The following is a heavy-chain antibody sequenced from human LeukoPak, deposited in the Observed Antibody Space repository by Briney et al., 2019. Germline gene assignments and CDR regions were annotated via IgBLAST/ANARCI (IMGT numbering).Heavy chain of an antibody. Sequence: PSETLSLTCTVSGGSISSYHWSWIRQPPGKRLEWIGYISYSGSTNSNPSLKSRVTISVDTSKNQFSLKLSSVTAADTAVYYCARGNYDSRGYSSAFDIWGQGAMVTVSS. D-gene: IGHD3-22*01. V-gene: IGHV4-59*01. CDR3: ARGNYDSRGYSSAFDI. CDR2: ISYSGST. CDR1: GGSISSYH. J-gene: IGHJ3*02.